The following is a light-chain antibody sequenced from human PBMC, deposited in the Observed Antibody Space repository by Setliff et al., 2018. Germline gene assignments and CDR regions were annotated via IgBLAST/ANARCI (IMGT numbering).Light chain of an antibody. CDR1: SSDVGGYNY. J-gene: IGLJ1*01. CDR2: DVS. V-gene: IGLV2-11*01. CDR3: CSYAGSYTYV. Sequence: QSVLTQPRSVSGSPGQSVTISCTGTSSDVGGYNYVSWYQQHPGNAPKVMIYDVSKRPSGVPDRFSGSKSGNTASLTISGLQAEDEADYYCCSYAGSYTYVFGTGTKVTVL.